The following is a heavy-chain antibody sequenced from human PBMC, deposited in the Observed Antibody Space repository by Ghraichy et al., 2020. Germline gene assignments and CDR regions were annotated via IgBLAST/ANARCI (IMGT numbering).Heavy chain of an antibody. CDR2: INQDGSEK. Sequence: GGSLRLSCVASGFTFSSYWMSWVRQAPGKGLEWVANINQDGSEKFYVDSVEGRFTISRDNAKNSLFLQMNTLRAEDTAVYYCARSLHFVVVPTSGVYFDYWVQRTLVTVSS. D-gene: IGHD2-2*01. CDR3: ARSLHFVVVPTSGVYFDY. CDR1: GFTFSSYW. J-gene: IGHJ4*02. V-gene: IGHV3-7*01.